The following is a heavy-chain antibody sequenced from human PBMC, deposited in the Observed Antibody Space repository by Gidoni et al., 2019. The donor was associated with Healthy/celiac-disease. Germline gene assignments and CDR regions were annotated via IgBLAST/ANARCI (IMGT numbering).Heavy chain of an antibody. CDR1: GFTFSDYY. CDR2: ISSSGSTI. V-gene: IGHV3-11*01. Sequence: QVQLVESGGGLVKPGGSLRLAWAASGFTFSDYYMSWIRQAPGKGLEWVSYISSSGSTIYYADSVKGRFPISRDNAKNSLYLQMNSLRAEDTAVYYCARAATIDGAPNFYFDYGGQGTLVTVSS. J-gene: IGHJ4*02. D-gene: IGHD5-12*01. CDR3: ARAATIDGAPNFYFDY.